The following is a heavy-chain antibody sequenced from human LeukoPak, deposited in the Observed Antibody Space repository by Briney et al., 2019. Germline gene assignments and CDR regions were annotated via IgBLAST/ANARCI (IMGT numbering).Heavy chain of an antibody. CDR3: AKTPVDDAFDI. D-gene: IGHD3-9*01. CDR2: ISYDGSNK. V-gene: IGHV3-30*18. Sequence: GGSLRLSCAASGFTFSSYGMHWVRQAPGKGLEWVAVISYDGSNKYYADSVKGRFTISRDNSKNTLYLQMNSLRAEDTAVYYCAKTPVDDAFDIWGKGTTVTVSS. J-gene: IGHJ6*04. CDR1: GFTFSSYG.